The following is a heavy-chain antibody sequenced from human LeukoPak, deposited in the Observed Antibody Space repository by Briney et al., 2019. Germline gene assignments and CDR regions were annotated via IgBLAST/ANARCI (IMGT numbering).Heavy chain of an antibody. CDR2: IYHSGST. CDR1: GGSISSSNW. Sequence: SGTLSLTCAVSGGSISSSNWWSWVRQPPGKGLEWIGEIYHSGSTNYNPSLKSRVTISVDKSKNQFSLKLSSVTAADTAVYYCVRRPYYYGSGEYAFDIWGQGTMVAVSS. D-gene: IGHD3-10*01. J-gene: IGHJ3*02. CDR3: VRRPYYYGSGEYAFDI. V-gene: IGHV4-4*02.